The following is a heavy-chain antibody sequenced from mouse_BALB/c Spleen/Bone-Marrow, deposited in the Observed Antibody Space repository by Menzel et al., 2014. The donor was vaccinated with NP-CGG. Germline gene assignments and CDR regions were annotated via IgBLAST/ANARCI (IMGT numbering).Heavy chain of an antibody. CDR1: GFTFSSFG. J-gene: IGHJ2*01. CDR3: ARSGSSSGYFDY. CDR2: NSSGSSTV. Sequence: EVKLVESGGGLVQPGGSRKLSCAASGFTFSSFGMHWVRQAPEKGLEWVAYNSSGSSTVYYADKVMGRFTISRDNPKNTLFLQMTSLRSEDTAMYYCARSGSSSGYFDYWGQGTTLTVSS. D-gene: IGHD1-1*01. V-gene: IGHV5-17*02.